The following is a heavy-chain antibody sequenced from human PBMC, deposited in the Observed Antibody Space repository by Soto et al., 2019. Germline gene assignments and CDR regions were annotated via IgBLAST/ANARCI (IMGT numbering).Heavy chain of an antibody. V-gene: IGHV5-10-1*01. CDR2: IDPSDSYT. CDR3: ARHEPPYGSGDNYYYYGMDV. Sequence: GESLKISCKGSGYSFTSYWISWVRQMPGKGLEWMGRIDPSDSYTNYSPSFQGHVTISADKSISTAYLQWSSLKASDTAMYYCARHEPPYGSGDNYYYYGMDVWGHGTTVTVSS. CDR1: GYSFTSYW. J-gene: IGHJ6*02. D-gene: IGHD3-10*01.